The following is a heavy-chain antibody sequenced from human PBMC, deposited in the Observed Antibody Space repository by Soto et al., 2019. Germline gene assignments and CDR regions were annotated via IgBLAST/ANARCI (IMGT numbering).Heavy chain of an antibody. CDR1: GFTFSSYA. CDR2: ISFDGSNK. Sequence: GGSLRLSCAASGFTFSSYAMHWVRQAPGKGLEWVAVISFDGSNKYYADSVKGRFTISRDNSKNKLYLQMNSLRAEDTAVYYCARDLRQWLVMVDYWGQGTLVTVSS. D-gene: IGHD6-19*01. J-gene: IGHJ4*02. V-gene: IGHV3-30-3*01. CDR3: ARDLRQWLVMVDY.